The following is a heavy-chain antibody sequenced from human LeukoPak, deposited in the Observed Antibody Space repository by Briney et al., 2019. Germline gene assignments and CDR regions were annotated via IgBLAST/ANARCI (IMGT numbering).Heavy chain of an antibody. Sequence: SETLSLTCTVSGGSISSGGYYWSWIRQRPGKGLEWIGYIYYSGSTYYNPSLKSRVTISVDTSKNQFSLKLSSVTAADTAVYYCARVSLPLSFDYWGQGTLVTVSS. CDR1: GGSISSGGYY. D-gene: IGHD2/OR15-2a*01. CDR3: ARVSLPLSFDY. V-gene: IGHV4-31*03. J-gene: IGHJ4*02. CDR2: IYYSGST.